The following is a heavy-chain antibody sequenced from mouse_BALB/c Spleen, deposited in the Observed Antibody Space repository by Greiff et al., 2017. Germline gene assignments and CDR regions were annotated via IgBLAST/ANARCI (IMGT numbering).Heavy chain of an antibody. J-gene: IGHJ3*01. CDR3: ARLLSAFAY. CDR1: GFTFSSHG. D-gene: IGHD1-1*01. V-gene: IGHV5-6*01. CDR2: ISSGGSYT. Sequence: EVQRVESGGDLVKPGGSLKLSCAASGFTFSSHGMSWVRQTPDKRLEWVATISSGGSYTYYPDSVKGRFTISRDNAKNTLYLQMSSLKAEDTAMYYCARLLSAFAYWGQGTLVTVSA.